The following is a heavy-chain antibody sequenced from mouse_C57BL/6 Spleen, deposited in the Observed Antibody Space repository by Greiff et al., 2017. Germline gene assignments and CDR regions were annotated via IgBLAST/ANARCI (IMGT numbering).Heavy chain of an antibody. Sequence: QVQLQQPGAELVKPGASVKLSCKASGYTFTSYWMHWVKQRPGQGLEWIGMIHPKSGSTNYNEKFKSKATLTVDKSSSTAYMQISSLTSEDSAVYYCARWDFTTVVGGFAYWGQGTLVTVSA. CDR3: ARWDFTTVVGGFAY. J-gene: IGHJ3*01. CDR2: IHPKSGST. D-gene: IGHD1-1*01. V-gene: IGHV1-64*01. CDR1: GYTFTSYW.